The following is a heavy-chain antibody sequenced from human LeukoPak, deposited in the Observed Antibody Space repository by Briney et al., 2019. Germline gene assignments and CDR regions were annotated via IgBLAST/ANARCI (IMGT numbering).Heavy chain of an antibody. V-gene: IGHV3-30-3*01. CDR2: ISFDGSNK. D-gene: IGHD3-9*01. Sequence: PGGSLRLSCAASGLTFSSHAIPWVRQAPGKGLEWVAVISFDGSNKYYADSVKGRLTISREKSKNTVFLQMNSQRAEDTAVYYCARDHDILTGYIQRGAFHSYGMDVWGQGTTVTVSS. J-gene: IGHJ6*02. CDR1: GLTFSSHA. CDR3: ARDHDILTGYIQRGAFHSYGMDV.